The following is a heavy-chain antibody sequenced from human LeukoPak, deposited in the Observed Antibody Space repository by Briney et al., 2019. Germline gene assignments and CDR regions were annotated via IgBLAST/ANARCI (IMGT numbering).Heavy chain of an antibody. V-gene: IGHV4-38-2*02. CDR2: IYYSGNT. CDR3: ARKQLWVDY. CDR1: GYSIRSGYY. Sequence: SETLSLTCTVSGYSIRSGYYWGWIRQPPGKGLEWIGNIYYSGNTLYNPSLKSRVSISVDTSKNQFSLKLSSVTAADTAVYYCARKQLWVDYWGQGTLVTVSS. J-gene: IGHJ4*02. D-gene: IGHD5-18*01.